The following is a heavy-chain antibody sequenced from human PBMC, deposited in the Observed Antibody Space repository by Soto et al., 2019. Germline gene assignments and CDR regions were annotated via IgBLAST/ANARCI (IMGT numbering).Heavy chain of an antibody. CDR2: ISAYTGNT. CDR3: ARDINYYDSSGYPYY. V-gene: IGHV1-18*01. CDR1: GYTFTSYG. D-gene: IGHD3-22*01. J-gene: IGHJ4*02. Sequence: QVQLVQSGAEVKKPGASVKVSCKASGYTFTSYGISWLRQAPGQGLEWMGWISAYTGNTNYAQKLQGRVTMIKDTSTSTVYMELRSLRSDDTAVYYCARDINYYDSSGYPYYWGQGTLVTVSS.